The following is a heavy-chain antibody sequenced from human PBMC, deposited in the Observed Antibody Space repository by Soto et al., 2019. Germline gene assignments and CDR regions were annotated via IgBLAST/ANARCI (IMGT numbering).Heavy chain of an antibody. CDR1: GGTFNNYP. Sequence: QVQLVQSGAEVKKPGSSVKVYCKASGGTFNNYPITLVRQAPGEGLEWMGGSIPIFGTANYAQKFQGRVTSSVDESTSTAYIELRSRRAEDTAVYYCERGRGYSGVAHYYYFDMDVGGQGTTVTVSS. D-gene: IGHD5-12*01. V-gene: IGHV1-69*01. CDR2: SIPIFGTA. J-gene: IGHJ6*02. CDR3: ERGRGYSGVAHYYYFDMDV.